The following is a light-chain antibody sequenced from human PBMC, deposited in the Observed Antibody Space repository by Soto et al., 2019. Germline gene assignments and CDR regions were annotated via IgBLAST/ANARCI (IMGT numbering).Light chain of an antibody. CDR3: QSYDSSLSAHVV. J-gene: IGLJ2*01. Sequence: QAVVTQPPSVSGAPGQRVTISCTGSSSNIGAGYDVHWYQQLPGTAPKLLIYGNSNRPSGVPDRFSGSKSGTSASLAITGLQAEDEADYYCQSYDSSLSAHVVFGGWTKLNVL. CDR1: SSNIGAGYD. V-gene: IGLV1-40*01. CDR2: GNS.